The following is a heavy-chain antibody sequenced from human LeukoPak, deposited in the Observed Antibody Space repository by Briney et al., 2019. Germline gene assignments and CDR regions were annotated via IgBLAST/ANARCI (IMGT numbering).Heavy chain of an antibody. CDR2: IKQDGSEK. Sequence: GGSLRLSCAGSGFTFSSYWMSWVRQAPGKGLEWVANIKQDGSEKYYVDSVKGRFTISRDSAKNSLYLQMNSLRAEDTAVYYCARDYSGSWYDYWGQGTLVTVSS. D-gene: IGHD2-15*01. J-gene: IGHJ4*02. CDR3: ARDYSGSWYDY. CDR1: GFTFSSYW. V-gene: IGHV3-7*03.